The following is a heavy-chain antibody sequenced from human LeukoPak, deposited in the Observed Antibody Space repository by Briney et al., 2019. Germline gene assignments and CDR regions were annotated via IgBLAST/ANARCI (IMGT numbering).Heavy chain of an antibody. CDR1: GYTFTSYG. CDR3: ARYCSSTSCYYWFDP. Sequence: ASVKVSCKASGYTFTSYGISWVRQAPGQGLEWMGWISAYNGNTNYAQKLQGRVTMTTDTSTSTAYMELRSLRSDDTAVYYCARYCSSTSCYYWFDPWGQGTLVTVSS. D-gene: IGHD2-2*01. CDR2: ISAYNGNT. J-gene: IGHJ5*02. V-gene: IGHV1-18*01.